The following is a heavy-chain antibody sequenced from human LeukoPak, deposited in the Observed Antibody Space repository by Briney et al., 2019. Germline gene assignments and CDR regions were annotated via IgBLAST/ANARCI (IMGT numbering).Heavy chain of an antibody. D-gene: IGHD3-9*01. V-gene: IGHV4-34*01. CDR1: GGSFSGYY. Sequence: SETLSLTCAVYGGSFSGYYWSWIRQPPGKGLEWIGEINHSGSTNYNPSLKSRVTISVDTSKNQFSLKLSSVTAGDTAVYYCARGRPVLRYFDWLVFDYWGQGTLVTVSS. CDR3: ARGRPVLRYFDWLVFDY. CDR2: INHSGST. J-gene: IGHJ4*02.